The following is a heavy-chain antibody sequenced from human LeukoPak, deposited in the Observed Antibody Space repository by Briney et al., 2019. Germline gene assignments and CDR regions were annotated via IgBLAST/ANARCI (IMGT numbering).Heavy chain of an antibody. CDR2: ISAYNGNT. CDR1: GYTFTSYG. J-gene: IGHJ6*02. CDR3: ARDVWFGDNYYYYGMDV. Sequence: ASVTVSCKASGYTFTSYGISWVRQAPGQGLEGMGWISAYNGNTNYAQKLQGRVTMTTDTSTSTAYMELRSLRSDDTAVYYCARDVWFGDNYYYYGMDVWGQGTTVTVSS. V-gene: IGHV1-18*01. D-gene: IGHD3-10*01.